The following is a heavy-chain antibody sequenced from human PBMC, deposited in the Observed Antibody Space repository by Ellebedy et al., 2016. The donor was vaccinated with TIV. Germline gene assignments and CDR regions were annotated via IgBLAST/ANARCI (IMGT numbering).Heavy chain of an antibody. CDR3: AREAYYDSSGYYSAAFDI. Sequence: AASVKVSCKASGGTFSSYAISWVRQAPGQGLEWMGRIIPILGIANYAQKFQGGVTITADKSTSTAYMELSSLRSEDTAVYYCAREAYYDSSGYYSAAFDIWGQGTMVTVSS. V-gene: IGHV1-69*04. D-gene: IGHD3-22*01. CDR1: GGTFSSYA. J-gene: IGHJ3*02. CDR2: IIPILGIA.